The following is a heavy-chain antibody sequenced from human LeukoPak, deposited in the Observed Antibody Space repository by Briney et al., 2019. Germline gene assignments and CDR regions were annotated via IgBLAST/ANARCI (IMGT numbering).Heavy chain of an antibody. J-gene: IGHJ6*02. CDR1: GFTFSSYG. V-gene: IGHV3-30*18. D-gene: IGHD4-17*01. CDR2: ISYDGSNK. Sequence: GGSLRLSCAASGFTFSSYGMHWVRQAPGKGLEWVAVISYDGSNKYYADSVKGRFTISRDNSKNALYLQMNSLRAEDTAVYYCAKPLPIGRFTVTSSYGMDVWGQGTTVTVSS. CDR3: AKPLPIGRFTVTSSYGMDV.